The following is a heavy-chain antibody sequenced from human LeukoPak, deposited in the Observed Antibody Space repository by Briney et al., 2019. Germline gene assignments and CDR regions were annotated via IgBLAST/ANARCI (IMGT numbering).Heavy chain of an antibody. CDR2: ISGSGSST. J-gene: IGHJ4*02. V-gene: IGHV3-23*01. D-gene: IGHD3-22*01. CDR3: AKGGSFYDSSGYADY. Sequence: ERSLRLSCAASGFTFSSYAMHWVRQAPGKGLEWVSAISGSGSSTYYADSVKGRFTISRDNSKNTLSLQMNSLRAEDTAVYYCAKGGSFYDSSGYADYWGQGTLVTVSS. CDR1: GFTFSSYA.